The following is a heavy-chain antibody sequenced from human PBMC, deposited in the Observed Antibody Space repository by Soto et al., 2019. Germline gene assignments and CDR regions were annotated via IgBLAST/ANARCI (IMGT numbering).Heavy chain of an antibody. CDR3: AHSRCGGDCLQSYSSHYYYGMDV. CDR2: IYWDDDK. V-gene: IGHV2-5*02. D-gene: IGHD2-21*02. Sequence: QITLKESGPSLVKPTQTLTLTCTFSGFSLSTGGVGVGWIRQPPGKALEWLALIYWDDDKRYSPSLRSRLTGTQETSKNQVVLTMPNMDPVDTATSYCAHSRCGGDCLQSYSSHYYYGMDVWGQGTTVTVSS. J-gene: IGHJ6*02. CDR1: GFSLSTGGVG.